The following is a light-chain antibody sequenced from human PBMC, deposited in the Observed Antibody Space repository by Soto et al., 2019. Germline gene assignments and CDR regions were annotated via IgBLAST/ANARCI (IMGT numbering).Light chain of an antibody. CDR2: KAS. Sequence: ITHTLTTLSPSLDYIVTPTGRASQTISSWLAWYQQRPGKAPKLLIYKASTLKSGVPSRFSGSGSGTEFTLTISSLQPDDFATYYCQQYTSEPLNFGPGTK. CDR3: QQYTSEPLN. V-gene: IGKV1-5*03. J-gene: IGKJ1*01. CDR1: QTISSW.